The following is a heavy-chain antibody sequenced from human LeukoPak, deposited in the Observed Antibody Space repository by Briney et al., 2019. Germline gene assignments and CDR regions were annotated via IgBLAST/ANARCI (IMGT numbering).Heavy chain of an antibody. CDR2: ISSSGSTI. CDR1: GFTFSDYN. J-gene: IGHJ4*02. Sequence: GGSLRLSCAASGFTFSDYNMRWIRQAPGKGLEWVSYISSSGSTIYYADSVKGRFTISRDNSKNTLFLQMNSLRAEDTAVYYCAKGYGSGSYSRPDYWGQGTLVTVSS. D-gene: IGHD3-10*01. CDR3: AKGYGSGSYSRPDY. V-gene: IGHV3-11*04.